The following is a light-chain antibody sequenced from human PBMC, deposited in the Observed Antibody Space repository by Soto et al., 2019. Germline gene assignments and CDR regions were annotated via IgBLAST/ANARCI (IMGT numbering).Light chain of an antibody. CDR3: SSYAGTNNVVV. Sequence: QSALTQPPSASGSPGQSVTISCTGTSSDVGGYNYVSWYQQHPGKAPKLMIFQVNKRPSGVPDRFSGSKSDNTVSLTVSGLQAEDEADYYCSSYAGTNNVVVFGGGTKLTVL. CDR2: QVN. V-gene: IGLV2-8*01. J-gene: IGLJ2*01. CDR1: SSDVGGYNY.